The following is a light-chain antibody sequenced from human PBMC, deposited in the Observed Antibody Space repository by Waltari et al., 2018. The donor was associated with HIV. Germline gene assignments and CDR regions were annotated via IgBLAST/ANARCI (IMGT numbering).Light chain of an antibody. V-gene: IGLV2-14*01. J-gene: IGLJ3*02. CDR3: TSYISSSTPV. CDR1: SSDYNS. CDR2: EVS. Sequence: TISCTGTSSDYNSVSWYQHHPGKAPKVIIYEVSNRPSGVSNRFSGSKSGYTASLTISGLQAEDEADYFCTSYISSSTPVFGGGTKVTVL.